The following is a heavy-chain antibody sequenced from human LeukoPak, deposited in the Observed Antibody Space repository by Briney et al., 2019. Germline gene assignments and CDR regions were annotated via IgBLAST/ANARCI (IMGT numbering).Heavy chain of an antibody. CDR1: GESFSAYS. CDR2: INHSGST. V-gene: IGHV4-34*01. D-gene: IGHD2-2*01. CDR3: TRERSTPGINWFDP. Sequence: SETLSLTCAVYGESFSAYSWNWIRQSPGKGLEWIGEINHSGSTNYNPSLKSRVTISVDTSKNQTSKRQFSLKLKSVTAADTAVYYCTRERSTPGINWFDPWGQGTLVTVSS. J-gene: IGHJ5*02.